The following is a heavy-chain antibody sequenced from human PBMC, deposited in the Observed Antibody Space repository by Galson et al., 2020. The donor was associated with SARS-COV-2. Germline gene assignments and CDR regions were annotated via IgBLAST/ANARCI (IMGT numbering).Heavy chain of an antibody. CDR3: ARLCGGGDCYSAFDI. V-gene: IGHV4-39*01. CDR1: GGSISSSSYY. Sequence: SETLSLTCTVSGGSISSSSYYWGWIRQPPGKGLEWIGSIYYSGSTYYNPSLKSRVTISVDTSKNQFSLKLSSVTAADTAVYYCARLCGGGDCYSAFDIWGQGTMVTVSS. CDR2: IYYSGST. D-gene: IGHD2-21*02. J-gene: IGHJ3*02.